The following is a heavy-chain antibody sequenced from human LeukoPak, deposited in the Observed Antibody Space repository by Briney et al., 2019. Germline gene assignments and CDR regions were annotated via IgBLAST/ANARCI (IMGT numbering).Heavy chain of an antibody. V-gene: IGHV4-31*03. CDR3: ASTGTAMTPYFDY. J-gene: IGHJ4*02. CDR1: GGSISSGGYY. Sequence: PSETLSLTCTVSGGSISSGGYYWSWIRQHPGKGLEWIGYIYYSGSTYYNPSLKSRVTISVDTSKNQFSLKLSSVTAADTAVYYCASTGTAMTPYFDYWGQGTLVTVSS. D-gene: IGHD5-18*01. CDR2: IYYSGST.